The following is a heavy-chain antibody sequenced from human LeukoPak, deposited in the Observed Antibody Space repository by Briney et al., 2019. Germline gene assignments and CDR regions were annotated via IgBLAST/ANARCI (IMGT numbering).Heavy chain of an antibody. V-gene: IGHV4-34*01. Sequence: SETLSLTCAVYGGSFSGYYWSWIRQPPGKGLEWIGEINHSGSTNYNPSLKSRVTISVDTSKNQFSLKLSSVTAADTAVYYCARVGDGSSWTWAFDIWGQGTMVTVSS. CDR1: GGSFSGYY. D-gene: IGHD6-13*01. CDR3: ARVGDGSSWTWAFDI. CDR2: INHSGST. J-gene: IGHJ3*02.